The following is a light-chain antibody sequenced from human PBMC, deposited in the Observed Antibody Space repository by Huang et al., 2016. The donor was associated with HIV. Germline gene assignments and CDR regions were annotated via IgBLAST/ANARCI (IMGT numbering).Light chain of an antibody. Sequence: DIQMTQSPSSLSASIGNRVTITFRASQSVTMFLNWYQQKPGKPPKPLIYTASDLQSGVPSRFSGSGAGTEFTLTINSLQPEDFATYYCQQSYTVPYTFGHGTKLEIK. V-gene: IGKV1-39*01. J-gene: IGKJ2*01. CDR1: QSVTMF. CDR3: QQSYTVPYT. CDR2: TAS.